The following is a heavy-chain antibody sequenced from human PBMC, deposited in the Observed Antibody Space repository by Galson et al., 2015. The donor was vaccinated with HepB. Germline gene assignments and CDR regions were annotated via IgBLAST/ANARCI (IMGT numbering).Heavy chain of an antibody. J-gene: IGHJ4*02. CDR2: ISGSGGST. D-gene: IGHD2-8*02. V-gene: IGHV3-23*01. CDR3: AKSLGYCTGGVCYTDMEADWYFDY. Sequence: SLRLSCAASGFTFSSYAMSWVRQAPGKGLEWVSAISGSGGSTYYADSVKGRFTISRDNSKNTLYLQMNSLRAEDTAIYYCAKSLGYCTGGVCYTDMEADWYFDYWGQGTLVTVSS. CDR1: GFTFSSYA.